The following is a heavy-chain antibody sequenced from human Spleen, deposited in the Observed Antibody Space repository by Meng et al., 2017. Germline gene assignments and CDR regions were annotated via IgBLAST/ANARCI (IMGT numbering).Heavy chain of an antibody. CDR2: INPKSGDT. J-gene: IGHJ4*02. D-gene: IGHD6-25*01. CDR3: ARDEDISAAGKLFGDY. V-gene: IGHV1-2*06. CDR1: GYNSPHYH. Sequence: QVQMLECGAEVKKPGASLKVSRKPSGYNSPHYHIHWVRRAPGQGLEWMGRINPKSGDTHYAQKFQARVTMTGDTSISTAYMELSGLRSDDTAMYYCARDEDISAAGKLFGDYWGQGTLVTVSS.